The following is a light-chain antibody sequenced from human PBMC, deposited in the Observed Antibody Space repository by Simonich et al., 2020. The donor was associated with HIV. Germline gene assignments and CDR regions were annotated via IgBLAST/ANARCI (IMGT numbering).Light chain of an antibody. CDR3: QQNDNTPWT. J-gene: IGKJ1*01. Sequence: DIQMTQSPSSLSASVGDRVTITCRASQSISSYLNWYQQKPGKAPKLLIYAASSLQSGVPSRFTGSGSGTDFTLTISSLQPEDFATYYCQQNDNTPWTFGQGTKVEIK. CDR1: QSISSY. CDR2: AAS. V-gene: IGKV1-39*01.